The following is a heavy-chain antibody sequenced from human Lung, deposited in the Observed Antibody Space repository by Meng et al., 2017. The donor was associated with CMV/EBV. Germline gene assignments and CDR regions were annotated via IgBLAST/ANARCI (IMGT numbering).Heavy chain of an antibody. J-gene: IGHJ5*02. CDR3: ARGGNFDP. V-gene: IGHV7-4-1*02. CDR2: ISTNTGTP. D-gene: IGHD2/OR15-2a*01. CDR1: GYTFSTYT. Sequence: QVQLVPFGAELKKPGAAGKVSCKASGYTFSTYTINWVRQAHGRGLEWMGWISTNTGTPTYTQGFTGRFVFSLDTSVSTAYLQISSLKAEDTAVYYCARGGNFDPWGQGTLVTVSS.